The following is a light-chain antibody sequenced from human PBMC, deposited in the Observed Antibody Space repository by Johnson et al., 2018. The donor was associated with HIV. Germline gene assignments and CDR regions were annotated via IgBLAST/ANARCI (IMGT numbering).Light chain of an antibody. Sequence: QSVLTQPPSVSAAPGQKVTISCSGSSSNIGNNYVSWYQQLPGTAPKLLIYENNKRPSGIPDRFSGSKSGTSATLGLTGLQTGDEADYYCGTWDSSLSAYVFGTGIKVTVL. CDR1: SSNIGNNY. V-gene: IGLV1-51*02. J-gene: IGLJ1*01. CDR2: ENN. CDR3: GTWDSSLSAYV.